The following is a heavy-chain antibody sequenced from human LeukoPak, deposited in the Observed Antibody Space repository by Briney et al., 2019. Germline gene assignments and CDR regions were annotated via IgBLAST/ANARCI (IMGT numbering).Heavy chain of an antibody. CDR3: ARVPRVGGSKPGFDY. Sequence: GASVKVSCKASGYTSTSYGISRVRQAPGQGLEWMGWISAYNGNTNYAQKLQGRATMTTDTSTSTAYMELRSLRSDDTAVYYCARVPRVGGSKPGFDYWGQGTLVTVSS. CDR1: GYTSTSYG. CDR2: ISAYNGNT. V-gene: IGHV1-18*01. J-gene: IGHJ4*02. D-gene: IGHD1-14*01.